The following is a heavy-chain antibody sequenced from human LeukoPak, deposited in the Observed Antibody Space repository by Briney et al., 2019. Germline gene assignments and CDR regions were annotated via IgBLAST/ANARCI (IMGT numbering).Heavy chain of an antibody. Sequence: SVKVSCKASGGSFSSYAVTWVRQAPGQGLEWMGGINPIFGPADYAQKFQGRVTITADDSTTAYMELRSLRSEDTAVYYCARDHGITRVGGPEEFYDKYYGMDVWGQGTTVTVSS. D-gene: IGHD3-10*01. J-gene: IGHJ6*02. CDR2: INPIFGPA. CDR1: GGSFSSYA. V-gene: IGHV1-69*13. CDR3: ARDHGITRVGGPEEFYDKYYGMDV.